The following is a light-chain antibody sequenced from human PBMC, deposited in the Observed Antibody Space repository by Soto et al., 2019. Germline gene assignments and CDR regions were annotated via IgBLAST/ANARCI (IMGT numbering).Light chain of an antibody. CDR2: GVS. J-gene: IGKJ4*01. V-gene: IGKV1-33*01. CDR1: QDIRKN. Sequence: DIQMTQSPSSLSASVGDRVTITCQASQDIRKNLNWYQQKPGKAPKLLIYGVSNLETGVPSRFSESGSGTDFTLTITSLQPEDISTYYCQQYNDLITFGGGTKVEI. CDR3: QQYNDLIT.